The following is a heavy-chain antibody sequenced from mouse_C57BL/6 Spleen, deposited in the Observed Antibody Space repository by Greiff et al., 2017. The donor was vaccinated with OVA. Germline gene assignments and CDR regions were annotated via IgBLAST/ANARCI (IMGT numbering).Heavy chain of an antibody. CDR1: GFNIKNTY. CDR2: IDPANGNT. CDR3: ARDAYGSSPYYVDY. Sequence: VQLQQSVAELVRPGASVKLSCTASGFNIKNTYMHWVKQRPEQGLEWIGRIDPANGNTKYAPQFQGKATITADTSSNTAYLQLSSLTSENTAIYSCARDAYGSSPYYVDYWGQGTTLTVSS. D-gene: IGHD1-1*01. J-gene: IGHJ2*01. V-gene: IGHV14-3*01.